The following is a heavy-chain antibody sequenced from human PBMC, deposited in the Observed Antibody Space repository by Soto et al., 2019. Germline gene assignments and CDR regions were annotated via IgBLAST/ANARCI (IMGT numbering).Heavy chain of an antibody. V-gene: IGHV3-48*01. J-gene: IGHJ3*02. Sequence: GGSLRLSCAASGFTFSSYSMNWVRQAPGKGLEWVSYISSSSSTIYYADSVKGRFTISRDNAKNSLYLQMNSLRAEDTAVYYCARDREQWLVSSAFAIWGQGTMVTVSS. CDR2: ISSSSSTI. D-gene: IGHD6-19*01. CDR3: ARDREQWLVSSAFAI. CDR1: GFTFSSYS.